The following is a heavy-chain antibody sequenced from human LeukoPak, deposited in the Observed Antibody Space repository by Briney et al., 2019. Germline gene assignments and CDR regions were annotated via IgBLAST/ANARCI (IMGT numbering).Heavy chain of an antibody. J-gene: IGHJ4*02. CDR2: IFPADSDT. D-gene: IGHD2-15*01. Sequence: GESLKISCKGPGYSFISYWIAWVRQMPGKGLEWMGIIFPADSDTTYSPSFQGHVTISADKSTNTAYLQWSSLKASDTAMYYCARRMRHCSGGTCYYFDYWGQGTLVTVSS. V-gene: IGHV5-51*01. CDR1: GYSFISYW. CDR3: ARRMRHCSGGTCYYFDY.